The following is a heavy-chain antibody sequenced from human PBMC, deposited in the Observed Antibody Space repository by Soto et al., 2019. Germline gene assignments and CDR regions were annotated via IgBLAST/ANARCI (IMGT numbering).Heavy chain of an antibody. J-gene: IGHJ6*02. Sequence: EVQLVETGGGVIQRGGSLRLSCNASGFTVNSSYMSWVRQAPGMGLEWVAVIESGGSTHYADSVKGRFTISRDNSKNMLYLQLDTLRADDTAVYYCAKDLGPLRLLNYYFYGLDVWGQGTTVTVSS. CDR1: GFTVNSSY. D-gene: IGHD2-15*01. CDR3: AKDLGPLRLLNYYFYGLDV. CDR2: IESGGST. V-gene: IGHV3-53*02.